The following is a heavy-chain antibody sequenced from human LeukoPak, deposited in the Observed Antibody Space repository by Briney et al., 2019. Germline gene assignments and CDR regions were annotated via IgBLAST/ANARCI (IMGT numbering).Heavy chain of an antibody. J-gene: IGHJ6*02. V-gene: IGHV7-4-1*02. D-gene: IGHD2-2*01. Sequence: APVKVSCKTSGYTFTSYAMNWVRQAPGQGLEWMGWINTNTGNPTYAQGFTGRFVFSLDTSVSTAYLQISSLKAEDTAVYYCARTRYCSSTSCSNSGGYYYYYYGMDVWGQGTTVTVSS. CDR3: ARTRYCSSTSCSNSGGYYYYYYGMDV. CDR1: GYTFTSYA. CDR2: INTNTGNP.